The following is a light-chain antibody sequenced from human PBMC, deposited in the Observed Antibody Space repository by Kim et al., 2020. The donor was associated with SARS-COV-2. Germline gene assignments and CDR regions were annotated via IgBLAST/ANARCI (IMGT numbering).Light chain of an antibody. CDR3: QSYDSSLSGYV. Sequence: QSVLTQPPSVSGAPGQRVTVSCTGTHSNIGAGYDVHGYQQFPGMAPKLLIYGDINRPSGVPDRFSGSKSGSSASLVITGLQPEDEADYYCQSYDSSLSGYVFGSGTKVTVL. J-gene: IGLJ1*01. V-gene: IGLV1-40*01. CDR2: GDI. CDR1: HSNIGAGYD.